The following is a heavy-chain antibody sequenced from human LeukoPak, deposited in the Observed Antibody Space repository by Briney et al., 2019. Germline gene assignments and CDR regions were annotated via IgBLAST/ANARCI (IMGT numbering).Heavy chain of an antibody. J-gene: IGHJ4*01. V-gene: IGHV3-23*01. D-gene: IGHD3-22*01. CDR3: AKDPRAMGLYFCDG. CDR1: QFTLHTYA. Sequence: GGSLSLSCVASQFTLHTYAMRWVRQRPGEGPEWVSMISSSGETTDYTESVKGRFIISRDNTKNTLYLQLESPSFDDTAIYYCAKDPRAMGLYFCDGWGQGSLVIVSS. CDR2: ISSSGETT.